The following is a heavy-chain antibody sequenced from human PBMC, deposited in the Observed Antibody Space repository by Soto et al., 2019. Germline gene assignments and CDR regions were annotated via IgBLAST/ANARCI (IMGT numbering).Heavy chain of an antibody. CDR2: INHSRST. CDR1: GGSFSGYY. CDR3: ASRGGLRRFEY. J-gene: IGHJ4*02. D-gene: IGHD3-10*01. Sequence: SETLSLTCAVYGGSFSGYYWSCLRQPPGKGLEWIGEINHSRSTNYNPSLKSRVTISVDTSKNQFSLKLSSVTAADTAVYYCASRGGLRRFEYWGQGTMVTVSS. V-gene: IGHV4-34*01.